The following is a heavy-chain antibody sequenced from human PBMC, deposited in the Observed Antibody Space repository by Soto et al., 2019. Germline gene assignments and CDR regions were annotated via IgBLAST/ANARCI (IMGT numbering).Heavy chain of an antibody. V-gene: IGHV4-39*07. Sequence: PSGTPSLRCAFSSESVSSSRIHGALIRKNPGKGLERIGEINHSGSTNYNPSRKSRVTISVDTSKNQFSLKLSSVTAADTAVYYCARGRIAAAGRYYYYMGVWGEGTTVTGSS. CDR2: INHSGST. J-gene: IGHJ6*03. CDR3: ARGRIAAAGRYYYYMGV. CDR1: SESVSSSRIH. D-gene: IGHD6-13*01.